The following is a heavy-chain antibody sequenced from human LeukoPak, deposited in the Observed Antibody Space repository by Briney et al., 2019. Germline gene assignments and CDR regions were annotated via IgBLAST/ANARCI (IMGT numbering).Heavy chain of an antibody. J-gene: IGHJ3*02. CDR3: ATVLHTSMTTWAAFDT. CDR2: LSASGGGT. V-gene: IGHV3-23*01. Sequence: GGSLRLFCAASGLTFSNFAMTWVRQPPGKGLEWVSALSASGGGTFYAPSVKGRFTISRDNSKNTVSLQMNSLRAEDTALYYCATVLHTSMTTWAAFDTWGQGTMVTVSS. D-gene: IGHD5-18*01. CDR1: GLTFSNFA.